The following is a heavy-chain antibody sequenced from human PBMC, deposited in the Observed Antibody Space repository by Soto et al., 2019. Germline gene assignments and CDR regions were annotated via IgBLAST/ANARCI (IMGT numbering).Heavy chain of an antibody. CDR2: ISSSGSTI. Sequence: GGSLRLSCAASGFTFSDYYISWIRQGPGKGLEWVSYISSSGSTIYYADSVKGRFTISRDNAKNSLYLQMNSLRAEDTAVYYCARDYPLSRHVYYFDYWGQGTLVTVSS. D-gene: IGHD2-2*01. V-gene: IGHV3-11*01. J-gene: IGHJ4*02. CDR3: ARDYPLSRHVYYFDY. CDR1: GFTFSDYY.